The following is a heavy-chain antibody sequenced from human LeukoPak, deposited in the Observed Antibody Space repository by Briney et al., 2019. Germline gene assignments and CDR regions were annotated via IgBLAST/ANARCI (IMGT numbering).Heavy chain of an antibody. J-gene: IGHJ4*02. V-gene: IGHV3-23*01. CDR1: GFTFSSYA. CDR3: AKERAPRVTTGGFDY. CDR2: ISGSGGST. Sequence: GGSLRLSCAASGFTFSSYATSWVRQAPGKGLEWVSVISGSGGSTYYADSVKGRFTISRDNSKNTLYLQMSSLRAEDTAVYYCAKERAPRVTTGGFDYWGQGTLVTVSS. D-gene: IGHD4-17*01.